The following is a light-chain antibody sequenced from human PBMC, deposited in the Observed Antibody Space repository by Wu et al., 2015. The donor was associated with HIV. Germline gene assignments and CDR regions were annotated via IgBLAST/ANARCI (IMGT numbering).Light chain of an antibody. CDR3: QQYNSHPWT. CDR2: RTS. V-gene: IGKV1-5*03. CDR1: RSISSW. J-gene: IGKJ1*01. Sequence: DIQMTQSPSTLSASVGDRVTITCRASRSISSWLAWYQQKPGKAPKLLIYRTSSLESGVPSRFSGSGAGTEFTLTISSLQPDDFAIYYCQQYNSHPWTFGQGTKMEIK.